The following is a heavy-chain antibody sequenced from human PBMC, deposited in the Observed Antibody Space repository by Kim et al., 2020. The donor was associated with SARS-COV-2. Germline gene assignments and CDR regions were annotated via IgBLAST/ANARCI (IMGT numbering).Heavy chain of an antibody. CDR2: ISVGRRT. J-gene: IGHJ5*02. Sequence: GGSLRLSCVASGFTFSNYAMNWVRQAPGKGLEWVSLISVGRRTYSADSVQGRFTISRDNSKNTLYLQMNSLRAEDTALYYCTREGHGDYGEGNNWLDPWGQGTLVTVSA. CDR1: GFTFSNYA. CDR3: TREGHGDYGEGNNWLDP. V-gene: IGHV3-23*01. D-gene: IGHD4-17*01.